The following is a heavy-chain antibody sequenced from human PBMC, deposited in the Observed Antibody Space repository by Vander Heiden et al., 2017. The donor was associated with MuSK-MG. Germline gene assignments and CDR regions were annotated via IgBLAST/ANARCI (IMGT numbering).Heavy chain of an antibody. CDR2: IDPSDSYI. V-gene: IGHV5-10-1*03. CDR3: ARAGDPLGVVAATPPPYYYYGMDV. J-gene: IGHJ6*02. Sequence: EVQLVQSGAEVKKPGESLRISCKGSGYSFTSYWISWVRQMPGKGLEWMGRIDPSDSYIKYSPSFEGHVTISADKSISTAYLQWSSLKASDTAMYYCARAGDPLGVVAATPPPYYYYGMDVWGQGTTVTVSS. CDR1: GYSFTSYW. D-gene: IGHD2-15*01.